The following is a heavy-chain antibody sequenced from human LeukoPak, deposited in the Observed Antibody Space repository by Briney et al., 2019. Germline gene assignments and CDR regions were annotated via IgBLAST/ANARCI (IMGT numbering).Heavy chain of an antibody. J-gene: IGHJ2*01. V-gene: IGHV3-53*01. CDR3: ARAAGDRIGYHDL. Sequence: GSLRLSCAASGFTVGSSYMSWVRQAPGKGLEWVSVLYSGGDIYYAGSVKGRFTISRDNSKNTLYLQMNSLRAEDTAVYYCARAAGDRIGYHDLWGRGTLVTVSS. D-gene: IGHD7-27*01. CDR1: GFTVGSSY. CDR2: LYSGGDI.